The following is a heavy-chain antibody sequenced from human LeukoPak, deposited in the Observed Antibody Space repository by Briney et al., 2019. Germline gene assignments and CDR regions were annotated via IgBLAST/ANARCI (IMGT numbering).Heavy chain of an antibody. J-gene: IGHJ6*02. CDR2: INTNTGNP. CDR1: GDALTSDF. CDR3: ARNTPGPVARYPRYYSYGMDV. V-gene: IGHV7-4-1*02. Sequence: AAVRVSCTASGDALTSDFMNWGRQALRQGLWWVGWINTNTGNPTYAQGFRRRVVFSLDTSVSTAYLRISSLQAEDTAAYYCARNTPGPVARYPRYYSYGMDVWGQGTPVTVSS. D-gene: IGHD2-15*01.